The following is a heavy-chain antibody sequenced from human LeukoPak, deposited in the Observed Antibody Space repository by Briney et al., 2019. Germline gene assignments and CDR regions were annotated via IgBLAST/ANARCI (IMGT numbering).Heavy chain of an antibody. CDR1: GYSFINYY. J-gene: IGHJ4*02. CDR2: INPNSGGT. Sequence: ASVEVSCKASGYSFINYYMHWVRQAPGQGLEWMGWINPNSGGTNYAQKFQGRVTMTRDTSISTAYMELSRLRSDDTAVYYCARGRLVQVDYWGQGTLVTVSS. CDR3: ARGRLVQVDY. V-gene: IGHV1-2*02. D-gene: IGHD6-6*01.